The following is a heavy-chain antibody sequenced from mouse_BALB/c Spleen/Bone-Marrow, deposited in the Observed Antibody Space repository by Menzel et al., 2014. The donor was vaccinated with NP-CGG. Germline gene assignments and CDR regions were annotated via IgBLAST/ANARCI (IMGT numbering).Heavy chain of an antibody. Sequence: EVMLVESGGGLVQPGGFLRLSCATSGFTFTDYFMTWVRQPPGKALEWLGFIRNKANGYTTEYSASVKGRFTISRDNPQSILYLQMNTLRPEDSATYYCASSYALDSWGPGTSVTVSS. CDR2: IRNKANGYTT. CDR3: ASSYALDS. CDR1: GFTFTDYF. J-gene: IGHJ4*01. V-gene: IGHV7-3*02.